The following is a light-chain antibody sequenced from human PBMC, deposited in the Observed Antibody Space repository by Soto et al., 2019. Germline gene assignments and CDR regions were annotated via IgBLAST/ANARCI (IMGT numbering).Light chain of an antibody. CDR2: GAS. CDR1: QSVGSNH. V-gene: IGKV3-20*01. Sequence: ETVMTQSPATLSVSPGERATLSCRASQSVGSNHLAWYQQKPGQAPRLLIYGASSRATGIPNRVSGSGSGTDFTLTISGLEPEDFAVYYCQQYGGSLPITFGQGTRLEIK. CDR3: QQYGGSLPIT. J-gene: IGKJ5*01.